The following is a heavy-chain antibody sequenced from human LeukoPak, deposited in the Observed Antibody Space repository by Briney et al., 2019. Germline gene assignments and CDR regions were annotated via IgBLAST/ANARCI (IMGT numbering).Heavy chain of an antibody. J-gene: IGHJ4*02. CDR3: ARHGGSYSFDS. CDR1: GGSISSYY. Sequence: PSETLSLTCTVSGGSISSYYWSWIRQPPGKGLEWIGYIYYSGSTNYNPSLKSRVTISVDTSKNQFSLKLSSVTAADTAVYYCARHGGSYSFDSWGQGTLVTVSS. CDR2: IYYSGST. V-gene: IGHV4-59*01. D-gene: IGHD1-26*01.